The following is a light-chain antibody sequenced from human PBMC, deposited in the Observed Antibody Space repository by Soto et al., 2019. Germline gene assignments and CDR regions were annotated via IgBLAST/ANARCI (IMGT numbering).Light chain of an antibody. CDR1: QSISSW. CDR2: DAS. J-gene: IGKJ1*01. Sequence: DIQMTQSPSTLSASVGDRVTITCRASQSISSWLAWYQQKPGKAPKLLIYDASSLESGVPSRFSGSGSGTEFTLTIRSLKPDDFAVYYCQQYGSSGTFGQGTKVDIK. V-gene: IGKV1-5*01. CDR3: QQYGSSGT.